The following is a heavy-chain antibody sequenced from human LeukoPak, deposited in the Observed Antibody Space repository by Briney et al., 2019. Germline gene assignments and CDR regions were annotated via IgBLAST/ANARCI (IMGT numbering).Heavy chain of an antibody. D-gene: IGHD3-3*01. Sequence: ASVKVSCKASGYTFNSYDISWVRQAPGQGLEWMAWISTYNGNTNYALKVQGRATMTTDTSTSTAYMELRSLRSDDTAVYYCARVLRYDFWSAYYFDYWGQGTLVTVSS. CDR1: GYTFNSYD. CDR3: ARVLRYDFWSAYYFDY. V-gene: IGHV1-18*01. J-gene: IGHJ4*02. CDR2: ISTYNGNT.